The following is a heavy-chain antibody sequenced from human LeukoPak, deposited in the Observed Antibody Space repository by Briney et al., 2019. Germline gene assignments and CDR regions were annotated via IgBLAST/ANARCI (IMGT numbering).Heavy chain of an antibody. CDR3: ARLLAAPYYINF. D-gene: IGHD6-25*01. Sequence: GESLKISCKGSGYKFTNYWIAWVRQMPGQGLEWLGIIYPRDSDTRYSPSFQGQVSISDDTSIDTAYLQWSSVKASDTAMYYCARLLAAPYYINFWGQGTLVTVSS. J-gene: IGHJ4*02. CDR2: IYPRDSDT. V-gene: IGHV5-51*01. CDR1: GYKFTNYW.